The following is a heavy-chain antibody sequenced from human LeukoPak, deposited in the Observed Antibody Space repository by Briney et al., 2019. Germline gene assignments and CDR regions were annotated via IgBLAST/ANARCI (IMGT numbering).Heavy chain of an antibody. Sequence: PRGSLRLSCAASGFTFSSYAMSWVRQAPGKGLEWVSAISGSGGSTYYADSVKGRFTISRDNSKNTLYLQMNSLRAEDTAVYYCGSDGGYGQTDYWGQGTLVTVSS. J-gene: IGHJ4*02. V-gene: IGHV3-23*01. CDR3: GSDGGYGQTDY. D-gene: IGHD5-12*01. CDR2: ISGSGGST. CDR1: GFTFSSYA.